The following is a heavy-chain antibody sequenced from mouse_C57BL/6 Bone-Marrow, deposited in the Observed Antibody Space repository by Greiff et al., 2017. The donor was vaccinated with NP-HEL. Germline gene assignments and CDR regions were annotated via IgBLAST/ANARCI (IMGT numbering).Heavy chain of an antibody. CDR2: IDPETGGT. V-gene: IGHV1-15*01. Sequence: QVQLQQSGAELVRPGASVTLSCKASGYTFTDYEMHWVKQTPVHGLEWIGAIDPETGGTAYNQKFKGKAILTADKSSSTAYMELRSLTSEDSAVYYCTRGDYGSSWDYWGQGTSVTVSS. D-gene: IGHD1-1*01. CDR3: TRGDYGSSWDY. J-gene: IGHJ4*01. CDR1: GYTFTDYE.